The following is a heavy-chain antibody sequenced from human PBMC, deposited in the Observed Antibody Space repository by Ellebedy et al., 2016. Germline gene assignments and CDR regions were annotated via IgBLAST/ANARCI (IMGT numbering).Heavy chain of an antibody. V-gene: IGHV3-30-3*01. CDR2: ISYDGSNK. D-gene: IGHD5-24*01. Sequence: GESLKISCAASGFTFSSYAMHWVRQAPGKGLEWVAVISYDGSNKYYADSVKGRFTISRDNSKNTLYLQMSSLRAEDTAVYYCARETTEMATIMAIIFPYFDYWGQGTLVTVSS. CDR3: ARETTEMATIMAIIFPYFDY. CDR1: GFTFSSYA. J-gene: IGHJ4*02.